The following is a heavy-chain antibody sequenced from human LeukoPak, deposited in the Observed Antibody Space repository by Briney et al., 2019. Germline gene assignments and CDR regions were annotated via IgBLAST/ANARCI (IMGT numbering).Heavy chain of an antibody. CDR3: ARPRYSSGWGPPDAFDI. CDR2: IYPGDSDT. Sequence: GESLKISCKGSGYSFTSYWIGWVRQLPGKGLEWMGIIYPGDSDTRYSPSFQGQVTISADKSISTAYLQWSSLKASDTAMYYCARPRYSSGWGPPDAFDIWGQGTMVTVSS. V-gene: IGHV5-51*01. CDR1: GYSFTSYW. D-gene: IGHD6-19*01. J-gene: IGHJ3*02.